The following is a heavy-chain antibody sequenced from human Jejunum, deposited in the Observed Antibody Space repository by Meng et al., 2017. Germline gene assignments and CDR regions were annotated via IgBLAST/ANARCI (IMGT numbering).Heavy chain of an antibody. J-gene: IGHJ4*02. Sequence: QIQLQQSGPGLVKPSQTLSLTRAISGASVSSNVAGWNWTRQSPSRGLEWLGRTYYRSKWYIDYAVSVKSQITINPDTSKNQFSLHLNSVTPEDTAVYYCAGGGLVRSTRGYFDYWGQGTLVTVSS. CDR1: GASVSSNVAG. CDR3: AGGGLVRSTRGYFDY. D-gene: IGHD1-26*01. CDR2: TYYRSKWYI. V-gene: IGHV6-1*01.